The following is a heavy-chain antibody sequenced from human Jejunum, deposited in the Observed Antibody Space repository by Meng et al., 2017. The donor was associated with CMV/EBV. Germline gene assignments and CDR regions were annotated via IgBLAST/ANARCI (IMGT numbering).Heavy chain of an antibody. D-gene: IGHD6-19*01. V-gene: IGHV2-5*02. CDR1: GFSLTTTGVA. J-gene: IGHJ4*02. CDR3: GHRPPIAVNGGAFAY. CDR2: IYWDDDK. Sequence: GFSLTTTGVAVGWIRQPPGKALEWLALIYWDDDKRYNPALNNRLSITKDTSKNEVVLTMTDMDPADTATYYRGHRPPIAVNGGAFAYWGQGTLVTVSS.